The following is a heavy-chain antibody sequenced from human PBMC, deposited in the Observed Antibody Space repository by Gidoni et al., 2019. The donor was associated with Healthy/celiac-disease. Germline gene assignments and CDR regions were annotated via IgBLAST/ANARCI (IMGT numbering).Heavy chain of an antibody. J-gene: IGHJ5*02. Sequence: QLHLQESGPGLVKPTKNLSLTGTFSCCPIRSGGYYWSWIRPHPGKGLEWIGYLYYSGSTYYNPSLKSRVTISVDTSQNQFSLKLCSVTAAHTAVYYCARLEPIVLVPAAIGWFDPWGQGTLVTVSS. D-gene: IGHD2-2*01. CDR2: LYYSGST. CDR1: CCPIRSGGYY. CDR3: ARLEPIVLVPAAIGWFDP. V-gene: IGHV4-31*03.